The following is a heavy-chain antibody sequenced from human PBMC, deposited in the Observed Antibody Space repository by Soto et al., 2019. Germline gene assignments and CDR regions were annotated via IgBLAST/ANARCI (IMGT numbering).Heavy chain of an antibody. Sequence: QAQVVQSGAEVKKPGSSVKLSCKASEGTFSSYAIAWVRQAPGQGLEWMGGIIPYYDTVNYAQKFQDRVTTTADDSTNTVDMELSSLRSDDAAVYFCASGDSLWYRYVFPSWAQGTLVTVSS. D-gene: IGHD6-13*01. J-gene: IGHJ5*02. CDR3: ASGDSLWYRYVFPS. V-gene: IGHV1-69*01. CDR2: IIPYYDTV. CDR1: EGTFSSYA.